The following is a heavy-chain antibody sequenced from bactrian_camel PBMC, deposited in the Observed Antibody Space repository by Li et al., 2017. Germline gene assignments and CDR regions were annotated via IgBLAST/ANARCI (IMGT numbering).Heavy chain of an antibody. CDR1: ERPYRTYC. V-gene: IGHV3S53*01. Sequence: HVQLVESGGGSVQAGQSLRLSCVQIERPYRTYCMSWFRQAPGKEREGIAKVASDDSNNLAASVRGRFTVSHDYDKRAMYLQMKNLKPEDSGVYYCAADSSCWGAQAMLKKDYAVWGQGTQVTVS. CDR2: VASDDSN. D-gene: IGHD4*01. J-gene: IGHJ4*01. CDR3: AADSSCWGAQAMLKKDYAV.